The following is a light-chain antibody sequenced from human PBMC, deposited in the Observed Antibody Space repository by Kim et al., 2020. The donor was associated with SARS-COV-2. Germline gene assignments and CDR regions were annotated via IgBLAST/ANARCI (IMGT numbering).Light chain of an antibody. CDR2: DVI. J-gene: IGLJ2*01. CDR3: CSYAGTHTVV. Sequence: GHSVTISCTGTSSDVGGYTYVSWYQQHPGKAPRLMMFDVIKRPSGVPDRFSGSKSGNTASLTISGLQVEDEADYYCCSYAGTHTVVFGGGTQLTVL. V-gene: IGLV2-11*03. CDR1: SSDVGGYTY.